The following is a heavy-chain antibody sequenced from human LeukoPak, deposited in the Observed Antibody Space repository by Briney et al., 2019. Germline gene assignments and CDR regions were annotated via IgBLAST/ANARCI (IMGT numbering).Heavy chain of an antibody. CDR3: AKDSSGYGTGFVF. D-gene: IGHD3-22*01. CDR2: ISGAGDRT. J-gene: IGHJ4*02. CDR1: AVTLSTVP. V-gene: IGHV3-23*01. Sequence: QTGGSLRPSRSPAAVTLSTVPMATGRQAPGRGLECVSVISGAGDRTYYAGTVRGRFTVSRDNSKNTLNLQMNSLRAAHGGVCVFAKDSSGYGTGFVFWGEGSLVTVSS.